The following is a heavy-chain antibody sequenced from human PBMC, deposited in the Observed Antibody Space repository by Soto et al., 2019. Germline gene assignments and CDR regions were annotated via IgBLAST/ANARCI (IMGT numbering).Heavy chain of an antibody. CDR2: INHTGGT. Sequence: SETLSLTCAVYGGSVNGYYWNWIRQPPGKGLEWIGEINHTGGTHYNPSLKSRGTMSVDTSKNQFSLRLRSVTAADTAIYYCATRITVFGLLIPPFDPWGQGTQVTVSS. CDR1: GGSVNGYY. V-gene: IGHV4-34*01. D-gene: IGHD3-3*01. J-gene: IGHJ5*02. CDR3: ATRITVFGLLIPPFDP.